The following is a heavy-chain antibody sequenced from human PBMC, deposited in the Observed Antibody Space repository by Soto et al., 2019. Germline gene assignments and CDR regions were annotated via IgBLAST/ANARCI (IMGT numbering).Heavy chain of an antibody. V-gene: IGHV2-5*02. CDR2: IYWDDDR. CDR1: GFSLTTTGVA. J-gene: IGHJ6*02. Sequence: SGPTLVNPTQTLTLTCTVSGFSLTTTGVAVAWIRQPPGEALEWLALIYWDDDRRYSPSLRSRLAIARDTSKNQVVLTMTNLDPVDTGTYYCVHGSASHHHSMAVWGQGTTVTVSS. D-gene: IGHD6-25*01. CDR3: VHGSASHHHSMAV.